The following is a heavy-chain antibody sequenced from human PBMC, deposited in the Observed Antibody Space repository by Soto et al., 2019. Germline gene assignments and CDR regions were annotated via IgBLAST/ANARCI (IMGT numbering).Heavy chain of an antibody. CDR2: IKSKTDGGTT. CDR3: TTGITMVRGVIDYYYGMDV. D-gene: IGHD3-10*01. CDR1: GFTFSNAW. V-gene: IGHV3-15*01. J-gene: IGHJ6*02. Sequence: PGGSLRLSCAASGFTFSNAWMSWVRQAPGKGLEWVGRIKSKTDGGTTDYAAPVKGRFTISRDDSKNTLYLQMNSLKTEDTAVYYCTTGITMVRGVIDYYYGMDVWGQGTTVIVSS.